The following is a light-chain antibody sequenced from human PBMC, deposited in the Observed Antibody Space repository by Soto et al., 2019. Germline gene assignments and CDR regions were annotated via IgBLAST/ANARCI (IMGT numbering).Light chain of an antibody. Sequence: QSVLTQPRSVSGAPGQSVTISCTATGSDVGDSSHVSWYQLHPGKAPKLMIYEVNNRPSGVPDRFSGSKSGSTASLTISGLQAEEEAEYYCSLSPGLLTWLFGGGTKLTVL. CDR2: EVN. J-gene: IGLJ3*02. CDR3: SLSPGLLTWL. V-gene: IGLV2-11*01. CDR1: GSDVGDSSH.